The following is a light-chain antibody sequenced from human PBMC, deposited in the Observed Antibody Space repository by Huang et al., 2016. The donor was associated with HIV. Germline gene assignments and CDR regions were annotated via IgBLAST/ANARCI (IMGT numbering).Light chain of an antibody. CDR1: QSILYSSNNKNY. CDR2: CAS. Sequence: DIVMTQSPDSLAVSLGERATINCKSSQSILYSSNNKNYLAWFQQKPGHPPKLPITCASHRESGVPARFRGSGSGTDFTLTSTSLQAGDVAVYYCQQYYTSPYTFGQGTKLEIK. CDR3: QQYYTSPYT. J-gene: IGKJ2*01. V-gene: IGKV4-1*01.